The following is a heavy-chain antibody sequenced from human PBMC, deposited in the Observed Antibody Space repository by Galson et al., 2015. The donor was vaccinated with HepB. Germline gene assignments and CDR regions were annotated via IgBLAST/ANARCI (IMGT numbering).Heavy chain of an antibody. CDR3: ARDSYRITIFGVASDIVDV. Sequence: QSGAEVKKPGTSVKVSCKASGYTFTGYYMHWVRQAPGQGLEWMGRISPNSGGTNYAQKFQGRVTMTRDTSISTAYMELSRLRSDDTAVYYCARDSYRITIFGVASDIVDVWGKGTTVTVSS. CDR1: GYTFTGYY. V-gene: IGHV1-2*06. D-gene: IGHD3-3*01. CDR2: ISPNSGGT. J-gene: IGHJ6*04.